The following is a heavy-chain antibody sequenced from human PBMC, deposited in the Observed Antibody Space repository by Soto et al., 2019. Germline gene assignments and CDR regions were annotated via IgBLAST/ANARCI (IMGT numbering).Heavy chain of an antibody. V-gene: IGHV4-59*08. CDR3: ARRYGSAIDY. Sequence: QVQLQESGPGLVKPSETLSLTCTVSGGTISSWYWSWIRQPPGKGLEWIGYFYYSGSTNCNPSLKSRVTISVDTSKNQFSLKLSSVNAADTAVYYCARRYGSAIDYWGQGTLVTVSS. D-gene: IGHD1-26*01. J-gene: IGHJ4*02. CDR2: FYYSGST. CDR1: GGTISSWY.